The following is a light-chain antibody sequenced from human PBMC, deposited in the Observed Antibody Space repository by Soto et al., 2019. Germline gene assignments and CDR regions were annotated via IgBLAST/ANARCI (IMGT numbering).Light chain of an antibody. CDR2: DVS. Sequence: EIVLTQSPATLSLSPGERATLSCRASQSVTTYLAWYQVRPGQAPRLLIYDVSNRATGIPARFSGSGSGTDFTLTISSLQPEDFAVYYCQQYDNLPYTFGQGTKLEIK. J-gene: IGKJ2*01. CDR3: QQYDNLPYT. V-gene: IGKV3-11*01. CDR1: QSVTTY.